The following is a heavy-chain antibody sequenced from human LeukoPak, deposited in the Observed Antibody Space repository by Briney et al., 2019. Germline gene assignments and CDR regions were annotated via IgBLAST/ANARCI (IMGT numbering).Heavy chain of an antibody. D-gene: IGHD7-27*01. V-gene: IGHV3-23*01. Sequence: GGTLRLSCAASAFTFSSYAMSWVRQAPGKGLEWVSGISGSGDSTYYADSVKGRSTISRDNSKNTLYLQMNSLRAEDTAVYYCAKVDRTGLDAFDIWGQGTMVTVSS. CDR1: AFTFSSYA. J-gene: IGHJ3*02. CDR3: AKVDRTGLDAFDI. CDR2: ISGSGDST.